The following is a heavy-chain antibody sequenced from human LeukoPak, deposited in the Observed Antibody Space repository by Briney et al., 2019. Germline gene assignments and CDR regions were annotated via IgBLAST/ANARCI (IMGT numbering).Heavy chain of an antibody. D-gene: IGHD2-15*01. V-gene: IGHV4-59*08. CDR3: ARLDCLVEGCYNH. CDR2: VSSDGTT. J-gene: IGHJ4*02. Sequence: SGTLSLTCSVSGDSVTSSYWNWIRQPPGKGLEWIGYVSSDGTTNYNPSLRSRLLMSVDTAKNDISLILTSVTGADTAIYYCARLDCLVEGCYNHWGRGTLVTVSS. CDR1: GDSVTSSY.